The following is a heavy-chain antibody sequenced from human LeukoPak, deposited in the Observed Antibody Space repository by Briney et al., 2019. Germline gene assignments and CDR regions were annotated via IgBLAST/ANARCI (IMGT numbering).Heavy chain of an antibody. J-gene: IGHJ1*01. CDR2: ISYDGSNK. D-gene: IGHD4-17*01. V-gene: IGHV3-30-3*01. Sequence: GGSLRLSCAASGFTVSSNYMSWVRQAPGKGLEWVAVISYDGSNKYYADSVKGRFTIPRDNSKNTLYLQMNSLRAEDTAVYYCARGPGVYGDYPNEYFQHWGQGTLVTVSS. CDR3: ARGPGVYGDYPNEYFQH. CDR1: GFTVSSNY.